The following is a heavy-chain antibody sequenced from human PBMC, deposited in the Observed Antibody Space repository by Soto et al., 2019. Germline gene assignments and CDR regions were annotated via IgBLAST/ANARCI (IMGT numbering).Heavy chain of an antibody. D-gene: IGHD6-19*01. V-gene: IGHV3-30-3*01. CDR1: GFTFSSYA. CDR3: ARDLEAGDYYYYGMDV. CDR2: ISYDGSNK. Sequence: QVQLVESGGGVVQPGRSLRLSCAASGFTFSSYAMHWVRQAPGKGLEWVAVISYDGSNKYYADSVKGRFTISRDNSKNTLYLQMNSLRAEDTAVYYCARDLEAGDYYYYGMDVWGQGTTVTVSS. J-gene: IGHJ6*02.